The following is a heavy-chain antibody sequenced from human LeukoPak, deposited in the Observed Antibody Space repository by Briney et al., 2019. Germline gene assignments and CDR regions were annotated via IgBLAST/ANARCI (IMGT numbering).Heavy chain of an antibody. J-gene: IGHJ4*02. V-gene: IGHV5-51*01. CDR1: GYSFTSYW. CDR2: IYPGDSDT. D-gene: IGHD3-22*01. Sequence: GESLKISCKGSGYSFTSYWSGWVRQMPGKGLEWMGIIYPGDSDTRYSPSFQGQVTISADKSISTAYLQWSSLKASDTAMYYCASDYYDSSDSWGYWGQGTLVTVSS. CDR3: ASDYYDSSDSWGY.